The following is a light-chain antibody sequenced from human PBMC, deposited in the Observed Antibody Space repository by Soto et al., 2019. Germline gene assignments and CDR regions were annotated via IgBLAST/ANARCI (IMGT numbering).Light chain of an antibody. CDR2: DNY. Sequence: SYELTQPPSVSVAPGQTATITCGGNNIGSKRVHWYQQKPGQAPVLVVHDNYDRPSGIPERFSGSNSGNTATLTISRVEAGDEADYYCQVWDSATNHGVFGGGTKVTVL. V-gene: IGLV3-21*02. CDR3: QVWDSATNHGV. CDR1: NIGSKR. J-gene: IGLJ3*02.